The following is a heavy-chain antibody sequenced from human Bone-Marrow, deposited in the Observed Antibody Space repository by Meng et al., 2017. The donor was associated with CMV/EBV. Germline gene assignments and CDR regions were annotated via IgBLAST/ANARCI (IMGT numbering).Heavy chain of an antibody. CDR2: VTSDGTT. J-gene: IGHJ3*01. CDR1: GFSFSKYA. Sequence: GESLKISCEPSGFSFSKYAMTWVRQAPGKRLEWVSSVTSDGTTHYAGSVKGRFTISGDNSKDTMFLQMNSLRAEDTAIYYCVTYDSSDVWGQGTMVAVSS. CDR3: VTYDSSDV. V-gene: IGHV3-23*01.